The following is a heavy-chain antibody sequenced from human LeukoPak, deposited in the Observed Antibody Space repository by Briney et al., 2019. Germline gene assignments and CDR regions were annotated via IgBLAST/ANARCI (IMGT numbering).Heavy chain of an antibody. CDR3: ARAPYSYGYPYYYYYYMDV. V-gene: IGHV3-23*01. J-gene: IGHJ6*03. CDR1: GFTFSNYA. CDR2: ISGSGAGT. Sequence: GGSLRLSCAASGFTFSNYAMSWVRQAPGKGLEWVSAISGSGAGTYYADSVKGRFTISRDNAKNSLYLQMNSLRAEDTAVYYCARAPYSYGYPYYYYYYMDVWGKGTTVTVSS. D-gene: IGHD5-18*01.